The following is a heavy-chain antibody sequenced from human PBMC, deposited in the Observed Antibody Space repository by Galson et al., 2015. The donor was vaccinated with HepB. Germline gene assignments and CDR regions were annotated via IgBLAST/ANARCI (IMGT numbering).Heavy chain of an antibody. Sequence: SLRLSCAASGFTFSSYGMHWVRQAPGKGLEWVGRIRSKASSHATAYAASLKGRFTISRDDSKNTAYLHMNRLKTEDTAVYYCTRLGDFSGYSSSWGQGTLVTVSS. CDR3: TRLGDFSGYSSS. D-gene: IGHD2-2*01. V-gene: IGHV3-73*01. CDR2: IRSKASSHAT. J-gene: IGHJ4*02. CDR1: GFTFSSYG.